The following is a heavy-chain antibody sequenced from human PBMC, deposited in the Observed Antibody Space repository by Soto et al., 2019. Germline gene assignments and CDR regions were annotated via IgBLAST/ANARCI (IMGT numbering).Heavy chain of an antibody. CDR2: TYYRSKWYN. Sequence: SQTLSCAISGDSVSSNSAAWNWIRQSPSRGLEWLGRTYYRSKWYNDYAVSVKSRITINPDTSKNQFSLQLNSVTPEDTAVYYCAREVTAPSYYYYGMDVWGQGTTVTVSS. J-gene: IGHJ6*02. D-gene: IGHD4-4*01. CDR3: AREVTAPSYYYYGMDV. V-gene: IGHV6-1*01. CDR1: GDSVSSNSAA.